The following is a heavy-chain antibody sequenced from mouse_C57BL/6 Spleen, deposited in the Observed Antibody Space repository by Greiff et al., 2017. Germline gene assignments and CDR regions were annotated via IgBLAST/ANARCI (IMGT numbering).Heavy chain of an antibody. V-gene: IGHV1-52*01. D-gene: IGHD1-1*01. CDR1: GYTFTSYW. CDR3: ARRRLLDYGSSRYAMDY. Sequence: QVQLQQPGAELVRPGSSVKLSCKASGYTFTSYWMHWVKQRPIQGLEWIGNIDPSDSETHYNQKFKDKATLTVDKSSSTAYMQLSSLTSEDSAVYYCARRRLLDYGSSRYAMDYWGQGTSVTVSS. CDR2: IDPSDSET. J-gene: IGHJ4*01.